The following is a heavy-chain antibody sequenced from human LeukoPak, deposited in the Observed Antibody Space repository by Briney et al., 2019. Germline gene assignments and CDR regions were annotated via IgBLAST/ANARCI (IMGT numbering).Heavy chain of an antibody. D-gene: IGHD6-19*01. CDR3: ARGIAVAGTDI. CDR1: GGTFSSYA. Sequence: ASAKVSCKASGGTFSSYAISWVRQAPGQGLEWMGRIIPILGIANYAQKFQGRVTITADKSTSTAYMELSSLRSEDTAVYYCARGIAVAGTDIWGQGTLVTVSS. CDR2: IIPILGIA. V-gene: IGHV1-69*04. J-gene: IGHJ4*02.